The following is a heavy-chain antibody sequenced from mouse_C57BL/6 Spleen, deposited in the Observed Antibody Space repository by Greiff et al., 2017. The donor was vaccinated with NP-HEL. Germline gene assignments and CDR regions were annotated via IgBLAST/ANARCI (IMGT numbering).Heavy chain of an antibody. CDR1: GYSITSGYY. Sequence: EVKLLESGPGLVKPSQSLSLTCSVTGYSITSGYYWNWIRQFPGNKLEWMGYISYDGSNYYNPSLKNPISITRDTSKNQFFLKLNSVNNEDTATYYCARGAYYYAMDYWGQGTSVTVSS. V-gene: IGHV3-6*01. CDR3: ARGAYYYAMDY. J-gene: IGHJ4*01. CDR2: ISYDGSN.